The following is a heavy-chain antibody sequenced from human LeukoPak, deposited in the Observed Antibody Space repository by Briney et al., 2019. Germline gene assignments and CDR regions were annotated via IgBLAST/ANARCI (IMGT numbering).Heavy chain of an antibody. CDR2: MNPNSGNT. Sequence: SVEVSCKASGYTFTSYDINWVRQATGQGLEWMGWMNPNSGNTGYAQKFQGRVTMTRNTSISTAYMELSSLRAEDTAVYYCARSRVLRFLEWFFDYWGQGTLVTVSS. D-gene: IGHD3-3*01. J-gene: IGHJ4*02. CDR1: GYTFTSYD. V-gene: IGHV1-8*01. CDR3: ARSRVLRFLEWFFDY.